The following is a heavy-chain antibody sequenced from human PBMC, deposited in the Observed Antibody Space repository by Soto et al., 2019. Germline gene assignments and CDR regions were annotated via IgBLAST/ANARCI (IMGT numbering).Heavy chain of an antibody. CDR1: GYSFSSYG. D-gene: IGHD3-16*01. V-gene: IGHV1-18*01. J-gene: IGHJ4*02. CDR2: ISVHNGYT. CDR3: ARLEENFWAHEY. Sequence: QVQLAQSGAEVKNPGASVTVSCKASGYSFSSYGISWVRQAPGQGLEWVGWISVHNGYTKYAAELQGRVTMTTDTSPSTAYMEVRGLRSDDSAVFLLARLEENFWAHEYRGQGTLVTVTA.